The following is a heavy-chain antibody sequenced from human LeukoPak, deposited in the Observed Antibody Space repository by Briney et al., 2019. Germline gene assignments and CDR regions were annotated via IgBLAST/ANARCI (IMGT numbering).Heavy chain of an antibody. CDR2: ISAYNGNT. Sequence: ASVKVSCKASGYTFTSYGISWVRQAPGQGLEWMGWISAYNGNTNYAQKLQGRVTMTTDTSTSTAYMELRSLRSDDTAVYYCASELAEGYSYGSFDYWGQGTLVTVSS. J-gene: IGHJ4*02. V-gene: IGHV1-18*01. D-gene: IGHD5-18*01. CDR1: GYTFTSYG. CDR3: ASELAEGYSYGSFDY.